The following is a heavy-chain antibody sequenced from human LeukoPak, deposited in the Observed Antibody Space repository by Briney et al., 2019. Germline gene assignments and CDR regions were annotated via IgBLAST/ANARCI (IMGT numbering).Heavy chain of an antibody. CDR1: GYTFTNYW. CDR2: IYPDDSDI. Sequence: GDSLKISCKGSGYTFTNYWIGWVRQMPGKGLEWMGIIYPDDSDIRYSPSFQGQVTISADKSITTAYLQWSSLKASDTAMYYCARYYYDRAVGPFDYWGQGSLVTVS. D-gene: IGHD3-22*01. CDR3: ARYYYDRAVGPFDY. J-gene: IGHJ4*02. V-gene: IGHV5-51*01.